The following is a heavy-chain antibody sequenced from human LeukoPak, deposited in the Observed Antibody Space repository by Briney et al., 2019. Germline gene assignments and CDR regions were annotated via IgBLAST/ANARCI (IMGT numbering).Heavy chain of an antibody. CDR3: ARTVDSSGYYYFSYYYYGMDV. J-gene: IGHJ6*02. CDR2: ISYDGSNK. CDR1: GFTFSSYA. D-gene: IGHD3-22*01. Sequence: GGSLRLSCAASGFTFSSYAMHWVRQAPGKGLEWAAVISYDGSNKYYADSVKGRFTISRDNSKNTLYLQMNSLRAEDTAVYYCARTVDSSGYYYFSYYYYGMDVWGQGTTVTVSS. V-gene: IGHV3-30-3*01.